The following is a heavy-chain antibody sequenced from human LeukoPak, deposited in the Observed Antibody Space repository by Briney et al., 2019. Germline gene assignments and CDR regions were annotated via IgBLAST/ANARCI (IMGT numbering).Heavy chain of an antibody. CDR1: ELHA. Sequence: GGSLRLSCAASELHAMTWVRQGPGKGLEWVSAISRSGGSIYYADSVKGRFTISRDKSNNTLFLPMNSLRAEDTAVYYCAKLGGKTANGDEYYGMDVWGQGTTVTVSS. D-gene: IGHD3-10*01. CDR3: AKLGGKTANGDEYYGMDV. CDR2: ISRSGGSI. V-gene: IGHV3-23*01. J-gene: IGHJ6*02.